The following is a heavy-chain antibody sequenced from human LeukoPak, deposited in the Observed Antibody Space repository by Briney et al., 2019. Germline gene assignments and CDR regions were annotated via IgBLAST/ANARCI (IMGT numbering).Heavy chain of an antibody. V-gene: IGHV3-30*03. CDR3: ARDLGSYFDY. J-gene: IGHJ4*02. CDR2: ISYDGSNK. D-gene: IGHD1-26*01. CDR1: GFTFSSYG. Sequence: TGGSLRLSCAASGFTFSSYGMHWVRQAPGKGLEWVAVISYDGSNKYYADSVKGRFTIPRDNSKNTLYLQMNSLRAEDTAVYYCARDLGSYFDYWGQGTLVTVSS.